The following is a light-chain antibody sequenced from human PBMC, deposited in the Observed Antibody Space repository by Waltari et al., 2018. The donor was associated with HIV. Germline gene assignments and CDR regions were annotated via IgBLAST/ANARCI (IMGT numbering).Light chain of an antibody. CDR3: AAWDDSLSGWV. CDR2: EDT. Sequence: NFILTQPHSVSESPGKTVTISCTRSGGNIASYYVQWYQQRPDSAPTTVIYEDTKRPSGVPDRFSASKSGTSASLAISGLRSEDEADYYCAAWDDSLSGWVFGGGTKLTVL. CDR1: GGNIASYY. J-gene: IGLJ3*02. V-gene: IGLV6-57*04.